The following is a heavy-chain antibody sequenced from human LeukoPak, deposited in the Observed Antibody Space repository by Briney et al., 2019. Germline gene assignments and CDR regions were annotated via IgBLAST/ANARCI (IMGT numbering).Heavy chain of an antibody. D-gene: IGHD3-10*02. Sequence: GGSLRLSCAASGFSFSNFAMHWVRQAPGKGLEWVAVTSYDGSHKYYADSVKGRFTISRDNSKNTLFLQMNSLRVEDTAVYYCAELGITMIGGVWGKGTTVTISS. CDR1: GFSFSNFA. V-gene: IGHV3-30*04. CDR2: TSYDGSHK. CDR3: AELGITMIGGV. J-gene: IGHJ6*04.